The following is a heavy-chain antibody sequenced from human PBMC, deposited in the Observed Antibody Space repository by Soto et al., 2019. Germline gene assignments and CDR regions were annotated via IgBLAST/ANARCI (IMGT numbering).Heavy chain of an antibody. J-gene: IGHJ4*02. CDR1: GGSISSNY. CDR3: ASQMYGSNAYFDY. V-gene: IGHV4-59*08. Sequence: QVQLQESGPGLVKPSETLSLTCTVSGGSISSNYWCWIRQPPGKGLEMIGYRYYGGSTHSNPALNSRVIISLDTSKNQFSLKLSSVTAADTAVYYSASQMYGSNAYFDYWGQGALVTVSS. D-gene: IGHD4-17*01. CDR2: RYYGGST.